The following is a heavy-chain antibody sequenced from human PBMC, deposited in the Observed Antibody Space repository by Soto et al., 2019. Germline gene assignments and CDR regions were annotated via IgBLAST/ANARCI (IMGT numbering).Heavy chain of an antibody. D-gene: IGHD3-22*01. CDR2: IYYSGST. J-gene: IGHJ4*02. CDR1: GGSISSYY. Sequence: SETLSLTCTVSGGSISSYYWSWIRQPPGKGLEWIGYIYYSGSTNYNPSLKSRVTISVDTSKNQFSLKLSSVTAADTAVYYCARVDSSGYYSRFFVDYWGQGTLVTVSS. V-gene: IGHV4-59*01. CDR3: ARVDSSGYYSRFFVDY.